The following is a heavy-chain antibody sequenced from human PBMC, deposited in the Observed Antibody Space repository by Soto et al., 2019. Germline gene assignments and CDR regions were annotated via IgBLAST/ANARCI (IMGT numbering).Heavy chain of an antibody. J-gene: IGHJ6*02. CDR2: VIPVFGTS. Sequence: VRLVQSGTEVKKPGSSVRVSCRAPGDIFTRYSFSWVRQAPGQGLEWMGGVIPVFGTSNYGRKFQGRVTFTADRAANTALLDMSGLRYDDTAVYYCAGAPAGDYYYYYKLDIWGQGTAVTVSS. CDR1: GDIFTRYS. V-gene: IGHV1-69*06. CDR3: AGAPAGDYYYYYKLDI. D-gene: IGHD2-21*02.